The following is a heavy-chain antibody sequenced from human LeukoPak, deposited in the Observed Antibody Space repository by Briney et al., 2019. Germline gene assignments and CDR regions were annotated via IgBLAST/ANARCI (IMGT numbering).Heavy chain of an antibody. CDR1: GGSFTSYA. V-gene: IGHV1-69*05. CDR2: IIPIFGTT. Sequence: GAPVKVSCKASGGSFTSYAISWVRQAPGQGLEWMGGIIPIFGTTRYAQKFQGRVTITTDVSTRTAYMELSSLRSEDTAIYYCAKEDEVTSLDPWGQGTLVTVSS. J-gene: IGHJ5*02. D-gene: IGHD2-21*02. CDR3: AKEDEVTSLDP.